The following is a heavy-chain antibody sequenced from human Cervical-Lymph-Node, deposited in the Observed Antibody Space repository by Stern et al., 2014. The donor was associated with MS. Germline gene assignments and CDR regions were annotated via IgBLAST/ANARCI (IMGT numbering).Heavy chain of an antibody. V-gene: IGHV2-70*04. CDR1: GFSLVTSGVR. D-gene: IGHD3-3*01. CDR2: IDWNDKT. J-gene: IGHJ4*02. CDR3: ARMMGSSYRHYFDY. Sequence: QITLKESGPALVKPTQTLTLTCTFSGFSLVTSGVRVSWIRQPPGKALEWLARIDWNDKTFYTSYLMTQLTISKDTSKNQVVLTMTNVDPVDTATYYCARMMGSSYRHYFDYWGQGTPVTVS.